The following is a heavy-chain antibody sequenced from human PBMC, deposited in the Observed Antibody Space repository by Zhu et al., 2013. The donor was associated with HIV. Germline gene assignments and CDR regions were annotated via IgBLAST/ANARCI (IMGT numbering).Heavy chain of an antibody. D-gene: IGHD3-3*01. CDR1: GDYISSGLYH. CDR3: VRGPHITILGDRRPFDS. V-gene: IGHV4-30-4*08. Sequence: QVQLQESGPGLVKPSQTLSLTCTVSGDYISSGLYHWSWIRQSPGKGLEWIGYIYHSGTTYYNPSLKSRFSMSVDTSKNQFSLTLHSVTVADTAVYFCVRGPHITILGDRRPFDSWGQGTLLIVSS. J-gene: IGHJ4*02. CDR2: IYHSGTT.